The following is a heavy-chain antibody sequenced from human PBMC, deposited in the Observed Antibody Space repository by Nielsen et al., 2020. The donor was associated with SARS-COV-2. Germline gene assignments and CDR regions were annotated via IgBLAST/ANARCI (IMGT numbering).Heavy chain of an antibody. Sequence: WVRQAPGQGLEWLGGIIPLFGTTNYAQKFQGRVTITADKSTRTAYMELSSLGFEDTAVYYCARASGYSYGYAYYYYGMDVWGQGTTVTVSS. J-gene: IGHJ6*02. V-gene: IGHV1-69*06. D-gene: IGHD5-18*01. CDR3: ARASGYSYGYAYYYYGMDV. CDR2: IIPLFGTT.